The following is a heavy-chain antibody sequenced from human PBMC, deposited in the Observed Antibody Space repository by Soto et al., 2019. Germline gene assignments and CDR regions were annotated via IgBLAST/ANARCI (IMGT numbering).Heavy chain of an antibody. CDR1: GFTFSSYS. D-gene: IGHD4-17*01. J-gene: IGHJ4*02. CDR2: ISSSSSTI. CDR3: ARRGDYSKIPHFDY. V-gene: IGHV3-48*02. Sequence: EVQLVESGGGLVQPGGSLRLSCAASGFTFSSYSMNWVRQAPGKGLEWVSYISSSSSTIYYADSVKGRFTISRDNAKNSLYLQMNSLRDEDTFVYYCARRGDYSKIPHFDYWGQGTLVTVSS.